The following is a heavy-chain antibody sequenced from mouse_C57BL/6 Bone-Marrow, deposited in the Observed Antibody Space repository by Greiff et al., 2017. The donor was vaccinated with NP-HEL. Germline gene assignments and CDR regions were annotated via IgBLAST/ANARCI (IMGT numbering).Heavy chain of an antibody. CDR3: ATSDSSGPAWFAY. J-gene: IGHJ3*01. CDR1: GFTFSDYG. V-gene: IGHV5-17*01. CDR2: ISSGSSTI. Sequence: EVQRVESGGGLVKPGGSLKLSCAASGFTFSDYGMHWVRQAPEKGLEWVAYISSGSSTIYYADTVKGRFTISRDNAKNTLFLQMTSLRSEDTAMYYCATSDSSGPAWFAYWGQGTLVTVSA. D-gene: IGHD3-2*02.